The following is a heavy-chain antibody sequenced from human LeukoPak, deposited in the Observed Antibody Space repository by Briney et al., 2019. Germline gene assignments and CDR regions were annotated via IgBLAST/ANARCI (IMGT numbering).Heavy chain of an antibody. J-gene: IGHJ4*02. CDR1: GYTFTSYD. CDR3: ARGPGRVGNSYGKD. Sequence: ASVKVSCKASGYTFTSYDTNWVRQATGQGREWMGWMNPNSGNTGYAQKFQGRVTMTRNTSISTAYMELSSLRSEDTAVYYCARGPGRVGNSYGKDWGQGTRVTVSS. CDR2: MNPNSGNT. V-gene: IGHV1-8*01. D-gene: IGHD5-18*01.